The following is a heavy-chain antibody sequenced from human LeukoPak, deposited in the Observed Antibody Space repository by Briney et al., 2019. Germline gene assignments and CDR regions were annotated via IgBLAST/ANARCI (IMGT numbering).Heavy chain of an antibody. CDR3: AKYSLYCSGGSCYPRGAFDI. Sequence: GGSLRLSCAASGFTFSSYAMSWVRQAPGKGLEWVSAISGSGGSTYYADSVKGRFTISRDNSKNTLYLQMNSLRAEDTAVYYCAKYSLYCSGGSCYPRGAFDIWGQGTMVTVSS. V-gene: IGHV3-23*01. J-gene: IGHJ3*02. CDR2: ISGSGGST. D-gene: IGHD2-15*01. CDR1: GFTFSSYA.